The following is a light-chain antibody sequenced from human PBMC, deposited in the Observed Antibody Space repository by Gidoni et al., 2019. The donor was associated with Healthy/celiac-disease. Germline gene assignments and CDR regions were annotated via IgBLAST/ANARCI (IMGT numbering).Light chain of an antibody. Sequence: DIQMTQSPSSLFASVGDRVTITCRASQSISSYLNWYQQKPGKAPKLLIYAASSLQSGVPSRFSGSGSGTDFTLTISSLQPEEFATYYCQQSYSTLGTFGPGTKVDIK. CDR1: QSISSY. J-gene: IGKJ3*01. CDR2: AAS. V-gene: IGKV1-39*01. CDR3: QQSYSTLGT.